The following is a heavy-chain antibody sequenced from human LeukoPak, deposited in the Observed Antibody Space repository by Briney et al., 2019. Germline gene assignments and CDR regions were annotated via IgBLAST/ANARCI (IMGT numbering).Heavy chain of an antibody. V-gene: IGHV4-4*02. CDR1: GGSISSSNW. CDR3: ARGPYYYDSSGYYIPYYGMDV. CDR2: IYDSGRA. D-gene: IGHD3-22*01. Sequence: SAGTLSLAYAVSGGSISSSNWGSWGRQRRGKGREWIGEIYDSGRANYNPSLKGRVTISVDKSKNQFSLKLSSVTAEDTAVYYCARGPYYYDSSGYYIPYYGMDVWGQGTTVTVSS. J-gene: IGHJ6*02.